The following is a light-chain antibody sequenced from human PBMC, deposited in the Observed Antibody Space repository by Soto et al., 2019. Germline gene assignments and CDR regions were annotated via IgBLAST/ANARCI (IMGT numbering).Light chain of an antibody. Sequence: QSALTQPASVSESPGQSITISCTGTSTDVGAYNYVSWYQKYPGKAPKLMIYEVNYRPSGVSNRFSGSKSGNTASLTISGLQAEDEADYYCSSFTSGGTWVFGGGTKLTVL. J-gene: IGLJ3*02. CDR1: STDVGAYNY. V-gene: IGLV2-14*01. CDR3: SSFTSGGTWV. CDR2: EVN.